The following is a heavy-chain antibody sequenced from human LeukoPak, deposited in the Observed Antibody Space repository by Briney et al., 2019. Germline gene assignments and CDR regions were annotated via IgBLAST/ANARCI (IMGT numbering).Heavy chain of an antibody. CDR3: TTRGYSSGQDYYYYYMDV. Sequence: GSLRLSCAASGFTFSNAWMSWVRQAPGKGLEWVGRIKSKTDGGTTDYAAPVKGRFTISRDDSKNTLYLQMNSLKTEDTAVYYCTTRGYSSGQDYYYYYMDVWGKGTTVTVSS. CDR2: IKSKTDGGTT. V-gene: IGHV3-15*01. CDR1: GFTFSNAW. J-gene: IGHJ6*03. D-gene: IGHD6-19*01.